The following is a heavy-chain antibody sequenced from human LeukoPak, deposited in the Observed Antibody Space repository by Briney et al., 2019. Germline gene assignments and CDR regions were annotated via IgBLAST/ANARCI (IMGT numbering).Heavy chain of an antibody. CDR1: GYTFNSYG. D-gene: IGHD2-2*01. CDR2: ISAYNGNT. V-gene: IGHV1-18*01. Sequence: ASVKVSCKASGYTFNSYGISWVRQAPGQGLEWMGWISAYNGNTNYAQKFRGRVTMTTDTSTSTVYMELRSLRSDDTAVYYCARDLGYCSSTPCSDYWGQGTLVTVSS. CDR3: ARDLGYCSSTPCSDY. J-gene: IGHJ4*02.